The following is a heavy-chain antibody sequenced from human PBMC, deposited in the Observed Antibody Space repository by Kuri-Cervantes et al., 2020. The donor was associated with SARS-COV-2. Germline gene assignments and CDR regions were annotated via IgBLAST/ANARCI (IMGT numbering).Heavy chain of an antibody. CDR3: ATAVITFGGVIALFDY. V-gene: IGHV1-46*01. CDR1: GYTFTSYY. Sequence: ASVKVSCKASGYTFTSYYMHWVRQAPGQGLEWMGIINPSGGSTSYAQKSQGRVTMTEDTSTDTAYMELSSLRSEDTAVYYCATAVITFGGVIALFDYWGQGTLVTVSS. J-gene: IGHJ4*02. CDR2: INPSGGST. D-gene: IGHD3-16*02.